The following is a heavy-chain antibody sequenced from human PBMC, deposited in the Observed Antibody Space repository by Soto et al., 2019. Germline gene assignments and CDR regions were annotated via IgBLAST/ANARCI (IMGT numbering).Heavy chain of an antibody. J-gene: IGHJ3*02. CDR1: GFTFSSYA. D-gene: IGHD3-3*01. CDR2: ISYDGSNK. V-gene: IGHV3-30-3*01. Sequence: PVGSLRLSCGASGFTFSSYAMHWVRQAPGKGLEWVAVISYDGSNKYYADSVKGRFTISRDNSKNTLYLQMNSLRAEDTAVYYCARDPYYDFWSGSDAFDIWGQGTMVTVSS. CDR3: ARDPYYDFWSGSDAFDI.